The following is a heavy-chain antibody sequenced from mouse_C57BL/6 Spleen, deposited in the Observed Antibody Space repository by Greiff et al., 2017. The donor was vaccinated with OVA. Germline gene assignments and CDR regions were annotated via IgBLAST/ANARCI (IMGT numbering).Heavy chain of an antibody. Sequence: QVQLQQSGAELVKPGASVKISCKASGYAFSSYWMNWVKQRPGMGLEWIGQIYPGDGDTNYNGKFKGKATLTADNSSSTAYMQLSRLTSEDSAVYFCARGGYPYYFDYWGKGTTLAVSS. J-gene: IGHJ2*01. V-gene: IGHV1-80*01. CDR2: IYPGDGDT. CDR3: ARGGYPYYFDY. CDR1: GYAFSSYW. D-gene: IGHD2-2*01.